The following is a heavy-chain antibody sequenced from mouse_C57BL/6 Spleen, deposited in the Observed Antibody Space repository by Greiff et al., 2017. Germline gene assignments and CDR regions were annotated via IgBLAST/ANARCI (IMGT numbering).Heavy chain of an antibody. V-gene: IGHV5-4*01. CDR2: ISDGGSYT. D-gene: IGHD1-1*01. CDR3: ARDGGFGTTVEGYYAMDY. Sequence: EVKLMESGGGLVKPGGSLKLSCAASGFTFSSYAMSWVRQTPEKRLEWVATISDGGSYTYYPDNVKGRFTISRDNAKNNLYLQMSHLKSEDTAMYYCARDGGFGTTVEGYYAMDYWGQGTSVTVSS. CDR1: GFTFSSYA. J-gene: IGHJ4*01.